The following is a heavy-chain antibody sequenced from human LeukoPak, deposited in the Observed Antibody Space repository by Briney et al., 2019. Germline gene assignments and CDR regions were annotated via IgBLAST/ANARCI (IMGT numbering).Heavy chain of an antibody. Sequence: SETLSLTCAVYGGSFSGYYWSWIRQPPGKGLEWIGEINHSGSTNCNPSLKRRVTISVDTSKNQFSLKLSSVTAADTAVYYCARGQLRYFDWLPMDVWGKGTTVTVSS. CDR1: GGSFSGYY. D-gene: IGHD3-9*01. V-gene: IGHV4-34*01. CDR3: ARGQLRYFDWLPMDV. CDR2: INHSGST. J-gene: IGHJ6*03.